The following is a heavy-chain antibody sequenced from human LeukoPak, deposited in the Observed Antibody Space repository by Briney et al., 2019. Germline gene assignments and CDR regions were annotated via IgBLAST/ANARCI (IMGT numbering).Heavy chain of an antibody. V-gene: IGHV4-34*01. CDR1: GGSFSGYY. J-gene: IGHJ3*02. D-gene: IGHD6-13*01. CDR3: ARDGSSSSGAFDI. CDR2: INHSGST. Sequence: SETLSLTCAVYGGSFSGYYWSWIRQPPGKGLEWIGEINHSGSTNYNPSLKSRVTISVDTSKNQFSLKLSSVTAADTAVYYCARDGSSSSGAFDIWGQGTMVTVSS.